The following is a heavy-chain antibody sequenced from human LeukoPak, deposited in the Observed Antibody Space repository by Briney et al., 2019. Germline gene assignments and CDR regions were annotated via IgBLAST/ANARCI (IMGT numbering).Heavy chain of an antibody. CDR3: ARPAAAAAAFCDY. Sequence: GGSLRLSCAASGFTFSSYGMNWVRQAPGRGLEWVSYIAIGSSPVYYADSVKGRFTSSRDNAKNSLYLQMNSLRDEDTAVYYCARPAAAAAAFCDYWGQGTLVIVSP. V-gene: IGHV3-48*02. CDR2: IAIGSSPV. D-gene: IGHD6-25*01. CDR1: GFTFSSYG. J-gene: IGHJ4*02.